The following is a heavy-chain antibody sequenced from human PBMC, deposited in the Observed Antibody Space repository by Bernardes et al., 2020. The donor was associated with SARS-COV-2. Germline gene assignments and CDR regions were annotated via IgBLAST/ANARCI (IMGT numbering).Heavy chain of an antibody. CDR2: VNTDGSST. V-gene: IGHV3-74*01. D-gene: IGHD4-17*01. CDR1: GFTFSSHW. Sequence: GGSLRLSCAASGFTFSSHWMHWVPRAPGKGLVWVSRVNTDGSSTSYADSVKGRFTISRDNAKNTLYLQMNSLRAEDTAVYYCVKGGYDYGDWDYWGQGTLVTVSS. J-gene: IGHJ4*02. CDR3: VKGGYDYGDWDY.